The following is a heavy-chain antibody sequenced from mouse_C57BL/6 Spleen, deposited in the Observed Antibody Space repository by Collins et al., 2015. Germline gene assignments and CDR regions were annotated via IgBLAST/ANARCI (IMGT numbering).Heavy chain of an antibody. J-gene: IGHJ2*01. Sequence: QVQLQQPGAELVKPGASVKLSCKASGYTFTTYWMHWMKQRPGRGLEWIGRIDPDSGITKYNEKFKTKATLTVDKSSSTAYMQLSSLTSEDSAVYFCARDNSGAEYFDYWGQGTTLTVSS. CDR3: ARDNSGAEYFDY. D-gene: IGHD3-2*02. CDR1: GYTFTTYW. V-gene: IGHV1-62-3*01. CDR2: IDPDSGIT.